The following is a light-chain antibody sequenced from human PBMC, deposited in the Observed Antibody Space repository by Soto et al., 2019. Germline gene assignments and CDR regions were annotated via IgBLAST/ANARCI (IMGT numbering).Light chain of an antibody. V-gene: IGKV3-15*01. J-gene: IGKJ4*01. Sequence: EIVLTQSPGTLSLSPGERATLSCLASQSISDNLAWYQQRSGQAPRLLIYGASTRATGVPARFRRRGSVTEFTLTITILQSDHFASYCCQQYKSWPPLTFGGGTKVE. CDR2: GAS. CDR1: QSISDN. CDR3: QQYKSWPPLT.